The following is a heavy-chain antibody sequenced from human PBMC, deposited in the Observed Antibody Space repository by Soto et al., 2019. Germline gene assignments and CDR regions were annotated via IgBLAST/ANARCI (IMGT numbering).Heavy chain of an antibody. CDR2: TNTDGSST. V-gene: IGHV3-74*01. D-gene: IGHD2-2*01. Sequence: PGGSLRLSXAASGFTFSNYWIHWVRQVPGKGLVWVSRTNTDGSSTNYADSVKGRFTVSRDNADNTLYLQMSSLRAEDTAVYYCARDHCSTSTCYTVWFDPWGQGTLVTVSS. CDR1: GFTFSNYW. J-gene: IGHJ5*02. CDR3: ARDHCSTSTCYTVWFDP.